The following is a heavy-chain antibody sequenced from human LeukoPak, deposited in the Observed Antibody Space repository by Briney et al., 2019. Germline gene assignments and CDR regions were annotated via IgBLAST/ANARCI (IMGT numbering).Heavy chain of an antibody. CDR2: ISAYNGNT. D-gene: IGHD6-19*01. Sequence: ASVKVSCKASGYTFTSYGISWVRQAPGQGLEWMGWISAYNGNTNYAQKLQGRVTMTTDTSTSTAYMELRSLRSDDTAVYYCAREVGYSSGWSRGDFDYWGQGTLVTVSS. V-gene: IGHV1-18*01. CDR3: AREVGYSSGWSRGDFDY. J-gene: IGHJ4*02. CDR1: GYTFTSYG.